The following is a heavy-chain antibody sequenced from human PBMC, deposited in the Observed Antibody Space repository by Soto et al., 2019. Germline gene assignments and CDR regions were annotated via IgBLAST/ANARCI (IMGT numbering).Heavy chain of an antibody. CDR3: AMSDYVINHEGPISFY. CDR1: GGTFSSYT. V-gene: IGHV1-69*02. J-gene: IGHJ4*02. CDR2: IIPIIGKA. D-gene: IGHD3-16*01. Sequence: QVQLVQSGAEVKKPGSSVKVSCKASGGTFSSYTFIWVRQAPGQGLEWLGRIIPIIGKATSAQNFQGRVTITADKSTSTANLELSSLRSEDTAVYYCAMSDYVINHEGPISFYWGQGTLVTVSP.